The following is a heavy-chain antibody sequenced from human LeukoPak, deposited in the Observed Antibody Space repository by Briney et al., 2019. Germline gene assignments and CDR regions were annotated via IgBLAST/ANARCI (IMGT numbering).Heavy chain of an antibody. Sequence: GGSLRLSCAASGFTFSSYSMNWVRQAPGKGLEWVSSISSSSSYIYYADSVKGRFTISRDNAKNSLYLQMNSLRAEDTAVYYCARASCGYYDSSGYPFDYWGQGTLVTVSS. CDR3: ARASCGYYDSSGYPFDY. CDR2: ISSSSSYI. J-gene: IGHJ4*02. V-gene: IGHV3-21*01. CDR1: GFTFSSYS. D-gene: IGHD3-22*01.